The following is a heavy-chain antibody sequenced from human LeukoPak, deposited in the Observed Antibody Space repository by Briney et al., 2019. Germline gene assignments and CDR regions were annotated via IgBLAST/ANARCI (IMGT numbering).Heavy chain of an antibody. J-gene: IGHJ6*03. V-gene: IGHV4-38-2*02. Sequence: PSETLSLTCSVSGYAISSGYFWGWIRQPPGKGLEWIGEINHSGSTNYNPSLKSRVTISVDTSKNQFSLNLSSVTAADTAVYYCARGRGAALPYYYYYYMDVWGKGTTVTVSS. CDR2: INHSGST. CDR1: GYAISSGYF. CDR3: ARGRGAALPYYYYYYMDV. D-gene: IGHD2-15*01.